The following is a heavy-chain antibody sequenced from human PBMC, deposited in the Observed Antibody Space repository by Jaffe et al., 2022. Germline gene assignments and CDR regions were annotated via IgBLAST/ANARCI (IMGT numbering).Heavy chain of an antibody. CDR3: ARGGVSRYCSGGSCYSLMGAFDI. V-gene: IGHV4-61*02. D-gene: IGHD2-15*01. Sequence: QVQLQESGPGLVKPSQTLSLTCTVSGGSISSGSYYWSWIRQPAGKGLEWIGRIYTSGSTNYNPSLKSRVTISVDTSKNQFSLKLSSVTAADTAVYYCARGGVSRYCSGGSCYSLMGAFDIWGQGTMVTVSS. CDR2: IYTSGST. J-gene: IGHJ3*02. CDR1: GGSISSGSYY.